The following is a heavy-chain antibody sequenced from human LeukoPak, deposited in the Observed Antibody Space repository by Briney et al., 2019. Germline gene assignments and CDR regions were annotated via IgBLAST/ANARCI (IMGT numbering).Heavy chain of an antibody. Sequence: GSLRLSCAASGFSFGRYGLKWVRQGPGKGLEWLSCIRSSDSTTYYADSVKGRFTISRDNAKNSLYLQMDSLRVEDTAVYYCAKRADSSAHSFDYWGQGTLVTVSS. CDR3: AKRADSSAHSFDY. CDR1: GFSFGRYG. V-gene: IGHV3-48*04. J-gene: IGHJ4*02. CDR2: IRSSDSTT. D-gene: IGHD3-22*01.